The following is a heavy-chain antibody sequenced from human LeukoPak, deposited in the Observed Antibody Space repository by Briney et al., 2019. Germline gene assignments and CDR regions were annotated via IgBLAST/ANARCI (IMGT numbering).Heavy chain of an antibody. CDR2: INHSGST. V-gene: IGHV4-34*01. Sequence: SETLSLTCTVSGGSISSYYWSWIRQPPGKGLEWIGEINHSGSTNYNPSLKSRVTISVDTSKNQFSLKLSSVTAADTAVYYCARGPYGGFDYWGQGTLVTVSS. J-gene: IGHJ4*02. CDR1: GGSISSYY. CDR3: ARGPYGGFDY. D-gene: IGHD3-10*01.